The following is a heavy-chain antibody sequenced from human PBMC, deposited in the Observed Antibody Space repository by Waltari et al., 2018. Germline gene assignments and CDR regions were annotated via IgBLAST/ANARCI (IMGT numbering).Heavy chain of an antibody. CDR1: GFTFSGSA. CDR3: TRTPSYDYFDY. Sequence: EVQLVESGGGLVQPGGSLKLSCAASGFTFSGSAMHWVRQASGKGWGGVGRIRSKANSYATAYAASVKGRFTIARDDSKNTAYLQMNSLKTEDTAVYYCTRTPSYDYFDYWGQGTLVTVSS. V-gene: IGHV3-73*02. D-gene: IGHD3-3*01. J-gene: IGHJ4*02. CDR2: IRSKANSYAT.